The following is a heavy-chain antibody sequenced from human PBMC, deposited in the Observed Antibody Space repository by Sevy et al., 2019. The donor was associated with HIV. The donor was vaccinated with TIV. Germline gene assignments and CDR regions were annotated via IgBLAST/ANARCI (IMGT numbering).Heavy chain of an antibody. D-gene: IGHD6-13*01. V-gene: IGHV4-59*13. CDR3: ASTRYSSSWYYFDY. CDR2: IYYSGST. Sequence: SETLSLTCTLSGGSISSYYWSWIRQPPGKGLEWIGYIYYSGSTNYNPSLKSRVTISVDTSKNQFSLKLSSVTAADTAVYYCASTRYSSSWYYFDYWGQGTLVTVSS. CDR1: GGSISSYY. J-gene: IGHJ4*02.